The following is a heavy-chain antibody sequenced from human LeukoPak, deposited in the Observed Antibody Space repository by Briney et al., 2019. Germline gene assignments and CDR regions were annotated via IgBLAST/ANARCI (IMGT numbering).Heavy chain of an antibody. J-gene: IGHJ5*02. CDR1: GGSISSGNYY. CDR3: ARTYSGRYSGSYPGYWFDP. D-gene: IGHD1-26*01. V-gene: IGHV4-61*02. Sequence: SETLSLTCTVSGGSISSGNYYWSWIRQPAGKGLEWIGRIYTSGSTNYSPSLKSRVTISVDTSKNQFSLKQSSVTAADTAVYYCARTYSGRYSGSYPGYWFDPWGQGTLVTVSS. CDR2: IYTSGST.